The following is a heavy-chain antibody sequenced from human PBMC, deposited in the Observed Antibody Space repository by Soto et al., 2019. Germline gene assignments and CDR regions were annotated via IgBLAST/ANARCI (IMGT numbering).Heavy chain of an antibody. CDR3: AREGLPIRGRRYCMDV. Sequence: ASVKVSCKASAYTFTDYYLHWVRQAPGQGLEWMGWINPDSGATNYARRFQGWVTMTRDTSIGTVYMELNRLKSNDTAVYYCAREGLPIRGRRYCMDVCGQGTTVTVSS. J-gene: IGHJ6*02. V-gene: IGHV1-2*04. CDR2: INPDSGAT. CDR1: AYTFTDYY. D-gene: IGHD2-15*01.